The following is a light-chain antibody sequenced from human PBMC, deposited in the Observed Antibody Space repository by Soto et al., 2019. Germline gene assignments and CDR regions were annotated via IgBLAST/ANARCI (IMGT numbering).Light chain of an antibody. V-gene: IGKV1-9*01. Sequence: DIQLTQSPSFLSASVGGGVTITYRASQAISSHLAWYQQKPGKAPNLLIYGASTLQSGVPSRFSGSGSGTQFTLTISSLQPEDFATYYCQQLNSYPLTFGPGTTVAIK. J-gene: IGKJ3*01. CDR3: QQLNSYPLT. CDR2: GAS. CDR1: QAISSH.